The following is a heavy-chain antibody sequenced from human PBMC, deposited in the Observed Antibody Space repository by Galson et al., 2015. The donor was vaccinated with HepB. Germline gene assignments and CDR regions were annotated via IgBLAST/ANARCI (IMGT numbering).Heavy chain of an antibody. Sequence: SLRLSCAASGFTLSSYWMSWVRQAPGKGLEWVANIKQDGSEKYYADSVKGRFTISRDNAKNSLYLQMNSLRAEDTAVYYCARDYSSSRQIDYWGQGTLVTVSS. D-gene: IGHD6-6*01. CDR3: ARDYSSSRQIDY. CDR2: IKQDGSEK. J-gene: IGHJ4*02. CDR1: GFTLSSYW. V-gene: IGHV3-7*01.